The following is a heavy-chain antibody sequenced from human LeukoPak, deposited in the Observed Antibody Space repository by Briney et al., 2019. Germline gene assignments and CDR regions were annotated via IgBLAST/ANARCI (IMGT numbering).Heavy chain of an antibody. V-gene: IGHV3-48*01. Sequence: QSGGSLRLSCAASGFTFSSYSMNWVRQAPGKGLEWVSYISSSSSTIYYADSVKGRFTFSRDNSKNTLYLQMNSLRADDTAVYYCAKPLGYCSSTSCQILDYWGQGTLVTVSS. J-gene: IGHJ4*02. CDR1: GFTFSSYS. CDR2: ISSSSSTI. CDR3: AKPLGYCSSTSCQILDY. D-gene: IGHD2-2*01.